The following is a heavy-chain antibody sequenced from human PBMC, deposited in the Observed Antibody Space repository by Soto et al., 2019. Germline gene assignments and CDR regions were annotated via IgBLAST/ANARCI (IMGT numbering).Heavy chain of an antibody. CDR1: GFTFISYG. CDR3: AKVARAYTITRDYFDY. CDR2: ISYDGSNK. J-gene: IGHJ4*02. Sequence: PGGSLRLSCAASGFTFISYGMHWVRQAPGKGLEWVAVISYDGSNKYYADSVKGRFTISRDNSKNTLYLQMNSLRAEDTAVYYCAKVARAYTITRDYFDYWGQGTLVTVSS. D-gene: IGHD2-2*02. V-gene: IGHV3-30*18.